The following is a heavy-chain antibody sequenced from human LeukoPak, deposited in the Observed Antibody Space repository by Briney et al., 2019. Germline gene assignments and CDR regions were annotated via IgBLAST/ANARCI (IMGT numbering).Heavy chain of an antibody. CDR3: AREGSMTARPFVSIDY. Sequence: SETLSLTCTVSGGSISTYYWSWIRQPAGKGLEWIGRIHTSGNTDYNPSLKSRVTMSVDASKNQFSLKLSSVTAADTAVYYCAREGSMTARPFVSIDYWGQGTLVTVSS. D-gene: IGHD6-6*01. V-gene: IGHV4-4*07. J-gene: IGHJ4*02. CDR1: GGSISTYY. CDR2: IHTSGNT.